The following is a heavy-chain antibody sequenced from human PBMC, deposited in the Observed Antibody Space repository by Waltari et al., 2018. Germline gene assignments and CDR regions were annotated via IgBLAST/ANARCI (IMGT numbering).Heavy chain of an antibody. J-gene: IGHJ4*02. Sequence: YTFTIFSMHCMRQAPGQRLEWMGWINAGNGNTKYTQKFQGRVTITRDTSASTAYMELSSLRSEDTAVYYCARASSSSWYAYIDYWGQGTLVTVSS. CDR3: ARASSSSWYAYIDY. CDR1: YTFTIFS. D-gene: IGHD6-13*01. CDR2: INAGNGNT. V-gene: IGHV1-3*01.